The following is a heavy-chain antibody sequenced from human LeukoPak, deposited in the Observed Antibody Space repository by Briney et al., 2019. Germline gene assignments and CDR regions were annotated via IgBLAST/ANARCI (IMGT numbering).Heavy chain of an antibody. CDR1: GFTVSSNY. CDR3: AREGATTAFDY. D-gene: IGHD1-26*01. J-gene: IGHJ4*02. V-gene: IGHV3-53*01. CDR2: IYSGGST. Sequence: GGSLRLSCAASGFTVSSNYMNWVRQAPGKGLEWVSLIYSGGSTYYADSVKGRFTISRDNSKNTLYLQMNSLRAEDTAVYYCAREGATTAFDYWGQGTLVTVSS.